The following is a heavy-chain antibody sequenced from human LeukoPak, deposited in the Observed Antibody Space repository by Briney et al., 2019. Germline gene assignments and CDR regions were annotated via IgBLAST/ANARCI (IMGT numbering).Heavy chain of an antibody. D-gene: IGHD3-22*01. CDR1: GFTFTNYW. J-gene: IGHJ4*02. CDR2: LPPDELGI. CDR3: AKAGAYYYDSSGYYSIGY. V-gene: IGHV3-74*01. Sequence: PGGSLRLSCAASGFTFTNYWMHWVRQAPGMGLVWVSRLPPDELGIIYADSVKGRFTVSRDNAKNSLYLQMNSLRAEDTALYYCAKAGAYYYDSSGYYSIGYWGQGTLVTVSS.